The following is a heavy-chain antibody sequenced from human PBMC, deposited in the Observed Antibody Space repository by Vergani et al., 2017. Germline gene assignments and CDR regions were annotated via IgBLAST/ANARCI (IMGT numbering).Heavy chain of an antibody. CDR1: GGSISSYY. CDR2: IYYSGST. V-gene: IGHV4-59*01. CDR3: ARGKGMATTDAFDI. D-gene: IGHD5-24*01. J-gene: IGHJ3*02. Sequence: QVQLQESGPGLVKPSETLSLTCTVSGGSISSYYWSWIRQPPGKGLEWIGYIYYSGSTNYNPSLKRRVTISVDTSKNQFSLKLSSVTAADTAVYYCARGKGMATTDAFDIWGQGTMVTVSS.